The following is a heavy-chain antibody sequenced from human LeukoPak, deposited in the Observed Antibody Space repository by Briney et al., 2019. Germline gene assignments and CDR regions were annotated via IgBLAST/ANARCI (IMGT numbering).Heavy chain of an antibody. D-gene: IGHD2-21*02. CDR2: ISGGGDIT. CDR3: VREDTPATANY. Sequence: AGGSLRLFCAASGFNFANHAMSWVRQTPGKGLEWVSAISGGGDITYYADSVKGRFTISRDNSKDTLFLQMHSLRPGDTAVYYCVREDTPATANYWGQGTLVTISS. CDR1: GFNFANHA. V-gene: IGHV3-23*01. J-gene: IGHJ4*02.